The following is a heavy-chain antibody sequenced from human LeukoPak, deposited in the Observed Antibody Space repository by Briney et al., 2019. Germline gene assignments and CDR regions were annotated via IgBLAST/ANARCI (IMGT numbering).Heavy chain of an antibody. V-gene: IGHV1-2*02. D-gene: IGHD2-2*01. CDR1: GYTFTGYY. Sequence: ASVTVSCKASGYTFTGYYMHWVRQAPGQGLEWMGWINPASGGTDYAQKFQGRVTMTRDTSISSAYMELDGLTSDDTAVYYCARALRYCSSTTCDEVRFDYWGQGTLVTVSS. CDR3: ARALRYCSSTTCDEVRFDY. CDR2: INPASGGT. J-gene: IGHJ4*02.